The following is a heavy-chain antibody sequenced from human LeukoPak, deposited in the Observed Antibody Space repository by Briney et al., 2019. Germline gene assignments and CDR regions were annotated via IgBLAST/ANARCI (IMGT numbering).Heavy chain of an antibody. CDR2: IYYTGST. CDR3: ARAKQSVGATPYYGMDV. J-gene: IGHJ6*02. V-gene: IGHV4-59*01. CDR1: GGSISRDY. Sequence: SETLSLTCTVSGGSISRDYWSWIRQPPGKGLEWTGYIYYTGSTNYNPSLKSRVTISVDTSKNQFSLKLSSVTAADTAVYYCARAKQSVGATPYYGMDVWGQGTTVTVSS. D-gene: IGHD1-26*01.